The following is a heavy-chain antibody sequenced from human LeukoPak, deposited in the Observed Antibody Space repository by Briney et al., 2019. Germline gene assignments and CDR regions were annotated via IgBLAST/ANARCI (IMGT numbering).Heavy chain of an antibody. V-gene: IGHV3-30*04. CDR1: GFTFSSYA. D-gene: IGHD3-22*01. CDR2: ISYDGSNK. Sequence: AGGSLRLSCAASGFTFSSYAMHWVRQAPGKGLEWVAVISYDGSNKYYADSVKGRFTISRDNSKNTLYLQMNSLRAEDTAVYYCARGSNYYDSSGYYYFDYWGQGTLVTVSS. CDR3: ARGSNYYDSSGYYYFDY. J-gene: IGHJ4*02.